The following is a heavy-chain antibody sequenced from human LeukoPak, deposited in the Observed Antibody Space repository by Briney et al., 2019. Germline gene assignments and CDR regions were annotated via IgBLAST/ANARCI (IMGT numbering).Heavy chain of an antibody. J-gene: IGHJ4*02. D-gene: IGHD5-24*01. CDR2: IIPILGIA. CDR3: ARGDGYHSNY. CDR1: GGTFSSYT. V-gene: IGHV1-69*02. Sequence: ASVKVSCNASGGTFSSYTFSWVRQPPGQGLEWMGRIIPILGIANYAQKFQGRVTITADKSTSTAYMELSSLRSEDTAVYYCARGDGYHSNYWGQGTLVTVSS.